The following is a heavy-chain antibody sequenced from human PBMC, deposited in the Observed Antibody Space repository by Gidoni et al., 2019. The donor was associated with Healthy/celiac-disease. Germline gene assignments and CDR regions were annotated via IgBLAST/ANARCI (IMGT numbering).Heavy chain of an antibody. Sequence: AQLAASGGGFVPTGGSLCPSCAASGFTLSSYWRSWVRQAPGKGLEGVANIKQDGSEKYYVDSVKGRFTISGDNAKNSLYRQMNSLRAEDTAVYYCARDPPFTAMVNGYFDYWGQGTLVTVSS. CDR2: IKQDGSEK. CDR3: ARDPPFTAMVNGYFDY. D-gene: IGHD5-18*01. V-gene: IGHV3-7*01. CDR1: GFTLSSYW. J-gene: IGHJ4*02.